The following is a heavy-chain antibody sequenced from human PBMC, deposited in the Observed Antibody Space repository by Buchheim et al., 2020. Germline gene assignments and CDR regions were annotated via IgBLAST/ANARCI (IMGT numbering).Heavy chain of an antibody. CDR3: ARDSRTYDYIWGSYRHETIIYFDY. D-gene: IGHD3-16*02. CDR2: ISYDGSNK. Sequence: QVQLVESGGGVVQPGRSLRLSCAASGFTFSSYGMHWVRQAPGKGLEWVAVISYDGSNKYYADSVKGRFTISRDNAKNSLYLQMNSLRAEDTAVYYCARDSRTYDYIWGSYRHETIIYFDYWGQGTL. J-gene: IGHJ4*02. CDR1: GFTFSSYG. V-gene: IGHV3-30*03.